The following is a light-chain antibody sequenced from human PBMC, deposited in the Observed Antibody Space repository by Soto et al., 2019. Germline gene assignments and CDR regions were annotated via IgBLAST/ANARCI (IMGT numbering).Light chain of an antibody. CDR1: SSDVGAYNY. Sequence: QSALTQPPSASGSPGQSVTISCTGTSSDVGAYNYVSWYQQHPGKAPKLMIYEVTKRPSGVPDRFSGSKSDNTASLTVSGLQAEDEADYYCTSYAGSNNWVFGGGTKPTVL. CDR2: EVT. V-gene: IGLV2-8*01. CDR3: TSYAGSNNWV. J-gene: IGLJ3*02.